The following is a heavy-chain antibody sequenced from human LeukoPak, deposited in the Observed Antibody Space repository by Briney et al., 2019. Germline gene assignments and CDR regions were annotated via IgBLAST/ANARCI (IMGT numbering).Heavy chain of an antibody. Sequence: SETLSLTCTVSGDSISSGPYYWGWIRQPPGKGLEWIGSIYLSGSTYYDPSLKSRVTMSVDTSKNQFSLRLSSVTAVDTAVYYCARIGPILGAAWVDYWGQGTLVSVSS. V-gene: IGHV4-39*07. CDR1: GDSISSGPYY. CDR3: ARIGPILGAAWVDY. CDR2: IYLSGST. D-gene: IGHD3-3*02. J-gene: IGHJ4*02.